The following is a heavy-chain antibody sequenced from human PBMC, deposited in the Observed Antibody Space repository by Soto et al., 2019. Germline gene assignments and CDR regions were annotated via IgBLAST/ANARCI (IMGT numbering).Heavy chain of an antibody. V-gene: IGHV1-2*04. D-gene: IGHD2-2*01. CDR3: ARENDTVLGQDATESYYGMDV. Sequence: GASVKVSCKASGYTFTGYYMHLVRQAPGQGLEWMGWINPNSGGTNYAQKFQGWVTMTRDTSISTAYTELSRLRSEDTAVYYRARENDTVLGQDATESYYGMDVWGQGTTVTVSS. J-gene: IGHJ6*02. CDR2: INPNSGGT. CDR1: GYTFTGYY.